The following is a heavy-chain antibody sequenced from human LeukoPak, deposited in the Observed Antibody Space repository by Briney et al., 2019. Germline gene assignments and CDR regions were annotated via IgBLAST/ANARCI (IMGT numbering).Heavy chain of an antibody. CDR1: GFTFSSYV. J-gene: IGHJ4*02. CDR3: ARFTMIVAFDY. CDR2: ISGSGGST. Sequence: GGSLRLSCAASGFTFSSYVMSWVRQAPGKGLEWVSAISGSGGSTYYADSVKGRFTISRGNSKNTLYLQMNSLRAEDTAVYYCARFTMIVAFDYWGQGTLVTVSS. D-gene: IGHD3-22*01. V-gene: IGHV3-23*01.